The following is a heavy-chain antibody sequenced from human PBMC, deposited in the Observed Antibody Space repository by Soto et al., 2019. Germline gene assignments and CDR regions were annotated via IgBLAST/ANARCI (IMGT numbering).Heavy chain of an antibody. CDR2: IKQDGGVK. J-gene: IGHJ4*02. D-gene: IGHD1-7*01. CDR3: ARDPELGTADY. CDR1: GFTFSSYW. Sequence: GSLRLSCAASGFTFSSYWMAWVRQAPGKGLEWVANIKQDGGVKYYVDSVKGRFSVSRDNAKNSLYLQMNSLRAEDTAVYYCARDPELGTADYWGQGTLVTVSS. V-gene: IGHV3-7*05.